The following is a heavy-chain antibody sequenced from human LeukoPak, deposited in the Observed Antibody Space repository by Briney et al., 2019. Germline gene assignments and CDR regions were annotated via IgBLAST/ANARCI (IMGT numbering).Heavy chain of an antibody. CDR1: GYTFTSYD. CDR2: ISAYNGNT. D-gene: IGHD3-10*01. CDR3: ARDAYYGGFGELPPLYY. V-gene: IGHV1-18*01. Sequence: ASVKVSCKASGYTFTSYDINWVRQATGQGLEWMGWISAYNGNTNYAQKLQGRVTMTTDTSTSTAYMELRSLRSDDTAVYYCARDAYYGGFGELPPLYYWGQGTLVPSPQ. J-gene: IGHJ4*02.